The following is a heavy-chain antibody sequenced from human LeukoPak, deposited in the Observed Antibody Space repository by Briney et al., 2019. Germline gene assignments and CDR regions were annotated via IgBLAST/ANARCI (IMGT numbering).Heavy chain of an antibody. Sequence: PSETLSLTCTVSGVSISNYDWSWIRQPPGKGLEWIGRIYTSGSTNYNPSLKSRVTISVDTSKNQFSLKLSSVTAADTAVYYCAAGGGPYYYYMDVWGKGTTVTVSS. CDR1: GVSISNYD. CDR3: AAGGGPYYYYMDV. J-gene: IGHJ6*03. D-gene: IGHD4-23*01. V-gene: IGHV4-4*08. CDR2: IYTSGST.